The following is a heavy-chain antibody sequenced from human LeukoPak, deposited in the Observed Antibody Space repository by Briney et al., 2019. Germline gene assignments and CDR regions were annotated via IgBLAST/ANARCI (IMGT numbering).Heavy chain of an antibody. CDR3: AVWFGELSINFDY. V-gene: IGHV3-21*01. Sequence: PGGSLRLSCAASGFTFSSAWMNWVRQAPGKGLEWVSSISSSSSYIYYADSVKGRFTISRDNAKNSLYLQMNSLRAEDTAVYYCAVWFGELSINFDYWGQGTLVTVSS. J-gene: IGHJ4*02. CDR2: ISSSSSYI. CDR1: GFTFSSAW. D-gene: IGHD3-10*01.